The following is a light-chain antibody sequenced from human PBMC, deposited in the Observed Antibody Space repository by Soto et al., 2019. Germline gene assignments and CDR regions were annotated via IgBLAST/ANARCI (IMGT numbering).Light chain of an antibody. CDR2: GVS. V-gene: IGKV3-20*01. J-gene: IGKJ2*01. CDR1: QSVTSRY. Sequence: ENVLTQLPGTLSLSPGERATLSCRATQSVTSRYFAWYQQKPGQAPRLLIYGVSSRATDIPDRFSGSGSGTDFTLTISRLEPEDFVVYYCQQYSSLPHTFGQGTKLEVK. CDR3: QQYSSLPHT.